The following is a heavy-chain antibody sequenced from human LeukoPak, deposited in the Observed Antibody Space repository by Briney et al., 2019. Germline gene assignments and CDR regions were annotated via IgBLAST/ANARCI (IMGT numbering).Heavy chain of an antibody. CDR1: GYSISSGYY. Sequence: NPSETLSLTCTVSGYSISSGYYWGWIRQPPGKGLEWIGSIYHSGSTYYNPSLKSRVTISVDTSKNQFSLKLSSVTAADMAVYYCARDLYDFWSGYYGPLDYWGQGTLVTVSS. CDR3: ARDLYDFWSGYYGPLDY. J-gene: IGHJ4*02. V-gene: IGHV4-38-2*02. D-gene: IGHD3-3*01. CDR2: IYHSGST.